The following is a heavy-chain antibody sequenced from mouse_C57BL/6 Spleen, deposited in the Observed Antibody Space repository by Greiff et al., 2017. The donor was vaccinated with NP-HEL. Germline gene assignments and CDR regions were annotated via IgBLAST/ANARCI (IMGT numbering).Heavy chain of an antibody. D-gene: IGHD1-1*01. J-gene: IGHJ2*01. CDR2: IDPEDGDT. Sequence: VQLKESGAELVRPGASVKLSCTASGFNIKDYYMHWVKQRPEQGLEWIGRIDPEDGDTEYAPKFQGKATMTADTSSNTAYLQLSSLTSEDTAVYYCTTRYYGSSLYFDYWGQGTTLTVSS. V-gene: IGHV14-1*01. CDR3: TTRYYGSSLYFDY. CDR1: GFNIKDYY.